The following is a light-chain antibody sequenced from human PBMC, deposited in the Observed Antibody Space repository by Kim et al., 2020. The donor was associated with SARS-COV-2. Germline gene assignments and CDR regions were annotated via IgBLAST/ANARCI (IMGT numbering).Light chain of an antibody. J-gene: IGLJ1*01. V-gene: IGLV3-25*03. Sequence: SYELTQPPSVSVSPGQTARITCSGDALPNQYSYWYQQKPGQAPVLLTYTDSERPSGVPERFSGSSSGTTVTLTISGVQAEDEADYYCQSADSSGTYQVFGTGTKVTVL. CDR2: TDS. CDR1: ALPNQY. CDR3: QSADSSGTYQV.